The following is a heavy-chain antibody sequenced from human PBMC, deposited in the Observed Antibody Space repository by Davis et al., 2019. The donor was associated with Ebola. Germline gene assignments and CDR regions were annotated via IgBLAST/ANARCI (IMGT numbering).Heavy chain of an antibody. CDR2: IYPDDSDT. J-gene: IGHJ4*02. CDR3: ARVSGYSYGYYYFDY. CDR1: VYRFTDYW. D-gene: IGHD5-18*01. V-gene: IGHV5-51*01. Sequence: GESLKISCKDSVYRFTDYWIAWVRQMPGKGLEWMGIIYPDDSDTRYSPSFQGQVTLSADKSISTAYLQWSSLKASDTAMYYCARVSGYSYGYYYFDYWGQGTLVTVSS.